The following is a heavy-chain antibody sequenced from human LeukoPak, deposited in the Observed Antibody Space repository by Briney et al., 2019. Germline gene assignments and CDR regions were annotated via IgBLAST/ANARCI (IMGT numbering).Heavy chain of an antibody. J-gene: IGHJ4*02. Sequence: GGSLRLSCAASGFTFSRYGMHWVRQAPDKGLEWVAVISYDGSNRYYADSVKGRFTISRDNSKNTLYLQMNSLRAEDTAVYYCATTLDRIVGATHFDYWGQGTLVTVSS. CDR3: ATTLDRIVGATHFDY. CDR2: ISYDGSNR. V-gene: IGHV3-30*03. D-gene: IGHD1-26*01. CDR1: GFTFSRYG.